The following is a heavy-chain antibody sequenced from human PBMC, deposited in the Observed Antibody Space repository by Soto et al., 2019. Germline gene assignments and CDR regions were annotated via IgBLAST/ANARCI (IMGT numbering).Heavy chain of an antibody. CDR3: AIVGITFVRGVIIKYLFNLCTP. CDR1: GGTFSSYA. J-gene: IGHJ5*02. D-gene: IGHD3-10*01. V-gene: IGHV1-69*13. CDR2: IIPIFGTA. Sequence: ASVKVSCKASGGTFSSYAISWVRQAPGQGLEWMGGIIPIFGTANYAQKFQGRVTITADESTSTAYMELSSLRSEDTAVYYCAIVGITFVRGVIIKYLFNLCTPGAQGTLVPVSS.